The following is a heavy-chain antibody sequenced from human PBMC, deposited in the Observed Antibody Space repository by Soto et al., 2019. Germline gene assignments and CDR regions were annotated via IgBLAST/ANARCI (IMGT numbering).Heavy chain of an antibody. CDR3: AKGNWLPQGHAFDI. CDR1: GFTLSSYA. J-gene: IGHJ3*02. D-gene: IGHD3-9*01. Sequence: GGSLRLSCAASGFTLSSYAMSWVRQAPGKGLEWVSAISGSGGSTYYADSVKGRFTISRDNSKNTLYLQMKSLRAEDTAVYYCAKGNWLPQGHAFDIWGQGKMVTVSS. CDR2: ISGSGGST. V-gene: IGHV3-23*01.